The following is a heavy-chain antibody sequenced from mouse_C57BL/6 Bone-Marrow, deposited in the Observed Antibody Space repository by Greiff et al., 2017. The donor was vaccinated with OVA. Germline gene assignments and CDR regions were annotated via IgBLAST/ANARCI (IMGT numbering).Heavy chain of an antibody. V-gene: IGHV5-6*01. J-gene: IGHJ4*01. D-gene: IGHD1-1*01. CDR1: GFTFSSYG. Sequence: EVHLVESGGDLVKPGGSLKLSCAASGFTFSSYGMSWVRQTPDKRLEWVATISSGGSYTYYPDSVKGRFTISRDNAKNTLYLHMSSLKSEDTAMYYCASPTVGRAMDYWGQGTSVTVPS. CDR2: ISSGGSYT. CDR3: ASPTVGRAMDY.